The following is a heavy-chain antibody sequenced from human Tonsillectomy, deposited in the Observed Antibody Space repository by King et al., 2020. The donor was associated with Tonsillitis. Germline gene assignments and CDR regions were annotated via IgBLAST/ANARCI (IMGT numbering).Heavy chain of an antibody. Sequence: EVQLVESGGGVVQPGGCLRLSCAASGFPFSSYAMSWVRQAPGKGLEWVSGISGSGGSTYYTDAVKGRFTIARDTSKNTLYLQMNSLRAEDTGVHYCAKSLRTRLIGVLTATGQFDYWGQGTLVTVSS. D-gene: IGHD2-21*02. CDR1: GFPFSSYA. CDR2: ISGSGGST. J-gene: IGHJ4*02. CDR3: AKSLRTRLIGVLTATGQFDY. V-gene: IGHV3-23*04.